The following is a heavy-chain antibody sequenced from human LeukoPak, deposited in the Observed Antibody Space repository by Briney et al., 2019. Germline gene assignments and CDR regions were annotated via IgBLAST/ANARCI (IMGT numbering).Heavy chain of an antibody. J-gene: IGHJ4*02. CDR2: ISWSGGTT. CDR1: GITFSTYD. CDR3: AKDRAAAGIETDY. V-gene: IGHV3-23*01. D-gene: IGHD6-13*01. Sequence: PGGTLRLSCAASGITFSTYDMSWVRQAPGKGLEWVSGISWSGGTTYYADSVKGRFTISRDNSRNTLYLQMNSLRAEDMAVYYCAKDRAAAGIETDYWGQGTLVTVSS.